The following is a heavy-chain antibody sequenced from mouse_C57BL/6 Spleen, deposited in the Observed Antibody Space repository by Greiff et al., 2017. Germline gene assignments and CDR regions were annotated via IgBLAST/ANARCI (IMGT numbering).Heavy chain of an antibody. CDR2: INPYNGDT. CDR3: AGGGVFDY. V-gene: IGHV1-20*01. CDR1: GYSFTGYF. J-gene: IGHJ2*01. Sequence: EVKLVESGPELVKPGDSVKISCKASGYSFTGYFMNWVMQSHGKSLEWIGRINPYNGDTFYNQKFKGKATLTVDKSSSTAHMELRSLTSEDSAVYYCAGGGVFDYWGQGTTLTVSS.